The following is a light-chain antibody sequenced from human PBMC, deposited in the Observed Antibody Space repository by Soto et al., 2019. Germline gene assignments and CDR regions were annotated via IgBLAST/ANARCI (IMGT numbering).Light chain of an antibody. CDR1: QHINSW. J-gene: IGKJ1*01. V-gene: IGKV1-5*01. CDR2: DVS. CDR3: QQYSSQSRT. Sequence: DIQMTQSPSTLSASVGDRVTITCRASQHINSWLAWYQQKPGKAPKLLIYDVSILQSGVPSRFSCSGSETEFTLTISSLQPDDFATYYCQQYSSQSRTFGQGTKVEIK.